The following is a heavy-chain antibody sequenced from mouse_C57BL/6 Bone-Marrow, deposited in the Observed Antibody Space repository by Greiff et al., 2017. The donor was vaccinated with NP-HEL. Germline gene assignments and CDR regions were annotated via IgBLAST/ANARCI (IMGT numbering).Heavy chain of an antibody. J-gene: IGHJ3*01. Sequence: VQLKESGPGMVKPSQSLSLTCTVTGYSITSGYDWHWIRHFPGNKLEWMGYISYSGSTNYNPSLKSRISITHDTSKNHFFLKLNSVTTEDTATYYCARRDYGSSYGFAYWGQGTLVTVSA. V-gene: IGHV3-1*01. CDR2: ISYSGST. D-gene: IGHD1-1*01. CDR1: GYSITSGYD. CDR3: ARRDYGSSYGFAY.